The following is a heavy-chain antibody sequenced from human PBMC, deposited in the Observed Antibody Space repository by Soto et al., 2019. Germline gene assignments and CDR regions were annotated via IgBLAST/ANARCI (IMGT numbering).Heavy chain of an antibody. CDR3: ARGRRWASRYDRSGYYYSFFLDFDY. CDR1: GYTFTSYG. V-gene: IGHV1-18*01. Sequence: ASVKVSCKASGYTFTSYGISWVRQAPGQGLEWMGWISAYNGNTNYAQKLQGRVTMTTDTSTSTAYMELRSLRSDDTAVYYCARGRRWASRYDRSGYYYSFFLDFDYWGQGTLVTVSS. CDR2: ISAYNGNT. D-gene: IGHD3-22*01. J-gene: IGHJ4*02.